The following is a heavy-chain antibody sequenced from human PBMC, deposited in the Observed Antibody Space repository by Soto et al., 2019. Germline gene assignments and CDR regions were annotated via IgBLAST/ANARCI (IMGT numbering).Heavy chain of an antibody. V-gene: IGHV4-34*01. CDR2: INHSGST. Sequence: PSETLSLTXAVYGGSFSGYYWSWIRQPPGKGLEWIGEINHSGSTNYNPSLKSRVTISVDTSKNQFSLKLSSVTAADTAVYYCARGGQRKDFDYWGQGTLVTVSS. J-gene: IGHJ4*02. CDR3: ARGGQRKDFDY. CDR1: GGSFSGYY. D-gene: IGHD6-25*01.